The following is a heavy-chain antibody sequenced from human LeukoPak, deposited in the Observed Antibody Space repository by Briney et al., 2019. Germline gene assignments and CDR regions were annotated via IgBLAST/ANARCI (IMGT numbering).Heavy chain of an antibody. Sequence: PGGSLRLSCAASGFTISSHAMSWVRQAPGKGLEGVSAISDSGDSTYYADSVKGRFTISRDNSKNTLYLQMSSLRAEDTAVYYCAKYAVVGTPFFDYWGQGTLVTISS. CDR3: AKYAVVGTPFFDY. CDR1: GFTISSHA. J-gene: IGHJ4*02. D-gene: IGHD2-15*01. V-gene: IGHV3-23*01. CDR2: ISDSGDST.